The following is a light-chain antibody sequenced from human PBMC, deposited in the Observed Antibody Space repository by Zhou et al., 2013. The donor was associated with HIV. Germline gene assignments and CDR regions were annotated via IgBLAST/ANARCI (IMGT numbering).Light chain of an antibody. CDR2: GTS. CDR1: QDITSS. V-gene: IGKV3-20*01. CDR3: QQYGSSPPNT. Sequence: VMAQSPATLSVSPGERVTLSCRASQDITSSLAWYQQRPGQAPRLLIYGTSTRATGVPARFSGSGSGTDFTLTISRLEPEDLAVYYCQQYGSSPPNTFGQGPGWRSN. J-gene: IGKJ2*01.